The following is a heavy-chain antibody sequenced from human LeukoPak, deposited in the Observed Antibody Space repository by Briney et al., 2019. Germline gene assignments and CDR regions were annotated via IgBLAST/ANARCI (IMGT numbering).Heavy chain of an antibody. D-gene: IGHD3-9*01. CDR3: ARDGGGLNDIHADY. V-gene: IGHV4-39*02. CDR2: IYYSGST. Sequence: PSETLSLTCTVSGGSISSSSYYWGWIRQPPGKGLEWIGSIYYSGSTYYNPSLKSRVTISVDTSKNQFSLKLSSVTAADTAVYYCARDGGGLNDIHADYWGQGTLVTVSS. CDR1: GGSISSSSYY. J-gene: IGHJ4*02.